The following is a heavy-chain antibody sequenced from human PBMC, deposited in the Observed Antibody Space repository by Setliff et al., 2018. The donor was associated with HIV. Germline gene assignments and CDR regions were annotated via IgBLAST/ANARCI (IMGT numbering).Heavy chain of an antibody. J-gene: IGHJ4*01. CDR2: IYTSGST. Sequence: PSETLSLTCTVSGGSISSYYWSWIRQPPGKGLEWIGYIYTSGSTHSNPSLKSRLTISVDTSSNQFSLKLNSVTAADTAIYYCARSSRSSPFWFDYWGLGTLVTVSS. CDR3: ARSSRSSPFWFDY. D-gene: IGHD6-6*01. V-gene: IGHV4-4*08. CDR1: GGSISSYY.